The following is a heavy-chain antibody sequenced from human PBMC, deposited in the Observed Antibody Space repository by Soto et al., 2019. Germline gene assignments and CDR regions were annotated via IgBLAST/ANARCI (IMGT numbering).Heavy chain of an antibody. D-gene: IGHD2-2*02. Sequence: SGPTLVNPTQTLTLTCSFSGFSLSTSGVGVGWIRQPPGKALEWLALIYWNDDKRYSPSLKSRLTITKDTSKNQVVLTMTNMDPVDTATYYCARKDTVVVPADISGPMDVWGQGTTVTV. CDR3: ARKDTVVVPADISGPMDV. J-gene: IGHJ6*02. CDR1: GFSLSTSGVG. CDR2: IYWNDDK. V-gene: IGHV2-5*01.